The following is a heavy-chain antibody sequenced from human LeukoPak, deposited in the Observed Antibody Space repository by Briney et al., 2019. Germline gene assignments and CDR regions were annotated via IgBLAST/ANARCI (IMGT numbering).Heavy chain of an antibody. CDR1: GLTFSSYA. V-gene: IGHV3-23*01. D-gene: IGHD3-22*01. J-gene: IGHJ4*02. CDR2: ITGHGTST. Sequence: GGSLRLSCAASGLTFSSYAMNWVRQTPGKGLEWVSSITGHGTSTYYANSVKGRFTISRDNSKNTLYVQMNSLRAEDTAVYYCAKPLVSDYYDSSGYWGYWGQGTLVTVSS. CDR3: AKPLVSDYYDSSGYWGY.